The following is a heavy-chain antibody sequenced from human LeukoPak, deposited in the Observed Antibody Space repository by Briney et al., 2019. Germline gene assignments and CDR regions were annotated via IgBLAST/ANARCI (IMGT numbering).Heavy chain of an antibody. CDR3: ARDLRGYSYGPAIRFYYYYYMDV. Sequence: ASVKVSCKASGYTFTGYYMHWVRQAPGQGLEWMGWINPNSDGSSYAQKFQGRVTMTRDTSMSTAYMELSRLRSDDTAMYYCARDLRGYSYGPAIRFYYYYYMDVWGKGTTVTVSS. J-gene: IGHJ6*03. CDR2: INPNSDGS. D-gene: IGHD5-18*01. V-gene: IGHV1-2*02. CDR1: GYTFTGYY.